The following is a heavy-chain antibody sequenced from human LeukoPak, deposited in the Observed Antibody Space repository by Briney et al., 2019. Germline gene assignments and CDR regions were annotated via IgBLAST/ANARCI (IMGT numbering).Heavy chain of an antibody. CDR2: IYYSGST. J-gene: IGHJ5*02. Sequence: PSETLSLTCTVSGGSISSYYWSWIRQPPGKGLEWIGYIYYSGSTNYNPSLKSRVTISVDTSKNQFSLKLSSVTAADTAVYYCARGSSMRDWFDPWGQGTLVTVSS. D-gene: IGHD2-2*01. CDR3: ARGSSMRDWFDP. CDR1: GGSISSYY. V-gene: IGHV4-59*01.